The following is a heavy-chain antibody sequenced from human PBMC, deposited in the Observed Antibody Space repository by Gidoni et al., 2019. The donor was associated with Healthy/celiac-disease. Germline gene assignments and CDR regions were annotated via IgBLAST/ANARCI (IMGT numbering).Heavy chain of an antibody. V-gene: IGHV4-31*03. Sequence: QVQLQESGPGLVKPSQTLSLPCTVSGGSISSGGYYWSWIRQPPGKGLEWIGYIYYSGSTYYNPSLKSRVTISVDTSKNQFSLKLSSVTAADTAVYYCARDRNSHDYSNSYFDYWGQGTLVTVSS. CDR3: ARDRNSHDYSNSYFDY. CDR2: IYYSGST. D-gene: IGHD4-4*01. CDR1: GGSISSGGYY. J-gene: IGHJ4*02.